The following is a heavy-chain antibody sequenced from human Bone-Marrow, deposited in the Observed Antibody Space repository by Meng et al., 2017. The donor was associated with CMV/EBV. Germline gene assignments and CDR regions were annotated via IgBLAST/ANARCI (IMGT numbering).Heavy chain of an antibody. CDR3: ARAADYSYNWFDP. Sequence: GESLKISCAASGFTFSSYSMNWVRQAPGKGLEWVSSISSSSSYIYYADSVKGRFTISRDNAKNSLHLQMNSLRAEDTAVYYCARAADYSYNWFDPWGQGTLVTVSS. J-gene: IGHJ5*02. D-gene: IGHD3-16*01. V-gene: IGHV3-21*01. CDR2: ISSSSSYI. CDR1: GFTFSSYS.